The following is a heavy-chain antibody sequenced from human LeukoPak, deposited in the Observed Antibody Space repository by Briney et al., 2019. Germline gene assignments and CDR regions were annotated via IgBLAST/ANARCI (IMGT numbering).Heavy chain of an antibody. V-gene: IGHV3-66*01. CDR2: FYAGGHT. D-gene: IGHD2-2*01. J-gene: IGHJ4*02. CDR1: GFTVSAYS. CDR3: TRDREYCSSASCLYYFDY. Sequence: PGGSLRLSCAASGFTVSAYSMSWVRQAPGKGLECVSVFYAGGHTYYPDSVKGRFTVSRDTSKNTVYLQMNSLRAEDTAVYYCTRDREYCSSASCLYYFDYWGQGTLVTVSS.